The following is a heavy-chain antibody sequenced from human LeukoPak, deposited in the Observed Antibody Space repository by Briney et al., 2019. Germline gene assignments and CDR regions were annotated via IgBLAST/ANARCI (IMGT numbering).Heavy chain of an antibody. V-gene: IGHV3-23*01. Sequence: PGGSLRLSCAASGFTFSSYAVSWVRQAPGKGLEWVSAISGSGITTYYADSVKGRFTISRDNSKNTLYLQMNSLRAEDTAVYYCAKGARYRSDWWMWDYWGQGTLVIVSS. CDR2: ISGSGITT. CDR3: AKGARYRSDWWMWDY. CDR1: GFTFSSYA. J-gene: IGHJ4*02. D-gene: IGHD6-19*01.